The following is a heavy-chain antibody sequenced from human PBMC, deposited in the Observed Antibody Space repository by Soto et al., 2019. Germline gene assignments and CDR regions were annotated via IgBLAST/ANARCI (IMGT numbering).Heavy chain of an antibody. V-gene: IGHV3-30*18. CDR3: AKPYDYGDYPGDFDY. D-gene: IGHD4-17*01. Sequence: QVQLVESGGGVVQPGRSLRLSCAASGFTFSSYGMHWVRQAPGKGLEWVAVISYDGSNKYYADSVKGRFTISRDNSKNPLYMQMNSLRAEDTAVYYGAKPYDYGDYPGDFDYWGQGTLVTVSS. CDR1: GFTFSSYG. J-gene: IGHJ4*02. CDR2: ISYDGSNK.